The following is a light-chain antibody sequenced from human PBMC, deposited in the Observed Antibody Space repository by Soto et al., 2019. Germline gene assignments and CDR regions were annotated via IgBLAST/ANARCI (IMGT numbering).Light chain of an antibody. CDR3: QQYKAYSWT. CDR2: HAS. CDR1: QTISTW. Sequence: DIQMTQSPYTLSASVGDRFTITCRASQTISTWLAWYRQKPGEAPKLLIYHASNLETGVPPRFSGSGSGTEFTLTISSLQPDDFATYYRQQYKAYSWTFGTGTTVEI. V-gene: IGKV1-5*03. J-gene: IGKJ1*01.